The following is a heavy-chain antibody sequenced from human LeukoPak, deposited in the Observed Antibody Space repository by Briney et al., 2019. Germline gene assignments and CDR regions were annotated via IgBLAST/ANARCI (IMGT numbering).Heavy chain of an antibody. CDR3: AKDFYCGGDCLIFDY. V-gene: IGHV3-30*02. CDR2: IRYDESNK. J-gene: IGHJ4*02. Sequence: GGSLRLSCAASGFTFSSYGMHWVRQAPGKGLEWVTFIRYDESNKYYADSVKGRFTISRDNPKNTLYLQMNSLRAEDTAVYYCAKDFYCGGDCLIFDYWGQGTLVTVSS. D-gene: IGHD2-21*02. CDR1: GFTFSSYG.